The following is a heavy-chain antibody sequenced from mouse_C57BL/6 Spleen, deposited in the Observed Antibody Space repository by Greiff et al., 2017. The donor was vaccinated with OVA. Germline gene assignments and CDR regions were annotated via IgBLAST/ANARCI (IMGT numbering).Heavy chain of an antibody. CDR2: IDPSDSET. Sequence: QVQLQQPGAELVRPGSSVKLSCKASGYTFTSYWMHWVKQRPIQGLEWIGNIDPSDSETHYNQKFKGKATLTVDTSSSTAYMQLSSLTSEDSAVYYCARYGYYGSSPFDYWGQGTTLTVSS. CDR1: GYTFTSYW. J-gene: IGHJ2*01. CDR3: ARYGYYGSSPFDY. V-gene: IGHV1-52*01. D-gene: IGHD1-1*01.